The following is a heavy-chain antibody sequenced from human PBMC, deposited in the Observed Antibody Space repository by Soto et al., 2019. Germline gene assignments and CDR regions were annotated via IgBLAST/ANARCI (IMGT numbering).Heavy chain of an antibody. V-gene: IGHV4-34*01. D-gene: IGHD2-21*01. CDR3: ARGGISHWAYFHYMDV. CDR2: INHLGSI. J-gene: IGHJ6*03. Sequence: PSETLSLTCVVSGGSLSDYFWSWIRQPPGMALEWIGEINHLGSINYNPSLKSRVTMSVDTSKNQFSLTLNSVTAADTATYYCARGGISHWAYFHYMDVWDRGTMVTVS. CDR1: GGSLSDYF.